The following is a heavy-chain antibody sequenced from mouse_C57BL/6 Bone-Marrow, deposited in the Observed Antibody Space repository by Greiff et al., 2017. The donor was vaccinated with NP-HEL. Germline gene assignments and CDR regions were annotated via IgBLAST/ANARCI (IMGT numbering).Heavy chain of an antibody. Sequence: EVMLVESGGGLVKPGGSLKLSCAASGFTFSDYGMHWVRQAPEKGLEWVAYISSGSSTIYYADTVKGRFTISRDNAKNTLFLQMTSLRSEDTAMYYCADYSSFAYWGQGTLVTVSA. V-gene: IGHV5-17*01. CDR1: GFTFSDYG. CDR2: ISSGSSTI. D-gene: IGHD2-12*01. CDR3: ADYSSFAY. J-gene: IGHJ3*01.